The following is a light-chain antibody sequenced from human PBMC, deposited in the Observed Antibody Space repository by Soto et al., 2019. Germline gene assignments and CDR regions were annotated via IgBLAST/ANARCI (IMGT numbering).Light chain of an antibody. CDR2: TAS. J-gene: IGKJ1*01. V-gene: IGKV1-39*01. Sequence: DIQMTQSPSSLSASVGDRVTITCRASHNIDIYLNWYQQKPGKAPNLLIHTASTVHSGVPSRFSGSGSGTDFTLNIASLQPEDFGTYYCQQSYSSVRTFGQGTKVE. CDR3: QQSYSSVRT. CDR1: HNIDIY.